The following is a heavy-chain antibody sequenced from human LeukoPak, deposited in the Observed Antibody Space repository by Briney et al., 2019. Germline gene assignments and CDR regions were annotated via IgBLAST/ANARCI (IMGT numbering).Heavy chain of an antibody. J-gene: IGHJ6*02. CDR2: ISSDGNT. D-gene: IGHD6-19*01. CDR3: ARGQEQFSSPWQWGPRRKNFYYYGMDV. CDR1: GFTVSSSS. Sequence: GGSLRLSCAASGFTVSSSSMNWVRLGPGKGLEWVSVISSDGNTYYADSVKGRFTISRDNSRNTLSLQMQGLRGDDTAVYYRARGQEQFSSPWQWGPRRKNFYYYGMDVWGQGTTVTVSS. V-gene: IGHV3-66*01.